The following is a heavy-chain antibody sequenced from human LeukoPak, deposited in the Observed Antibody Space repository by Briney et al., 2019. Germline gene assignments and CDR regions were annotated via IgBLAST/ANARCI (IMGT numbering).Heavy chain of an antibody. J-gene: IGHJ4*02. V-gene: IGHV3-21*01. CDR1: GVTFSSYW. CDR3: ARVAGGKFHLDY. D-gene: IGHD6-13*01. Sequence: PGGSLRLTCAASGVTFSSYWMNWVRQAPGKGLEWISSITSTATYIYYADSVKGRFTISRDNTKNSLYLQMNSLRAEDTAVYFCARVAGGKFHLDYWGQGTQVTVSS. CDR2: ITSTATYI.